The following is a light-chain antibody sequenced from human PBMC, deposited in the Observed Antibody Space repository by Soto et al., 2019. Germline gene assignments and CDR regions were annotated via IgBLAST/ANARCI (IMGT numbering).Light chain of an antibody. CDR2: DVS. Sequence: QSALTEPASVSGSPGQSITISCTGTRSDVGGYNYVSWYQQHPGKSPKLMIYDVSNRPSGVSNRVSGSKSGNTASLTISGLQAEDEADYYCSSYTSSSTLVFGGGTQLTVL. V-gene: IGLV2-14*01. CDR3: SSYTSSSTLV. CDR1: RSDVGGYNY. J-gene: IGLJ2*01.